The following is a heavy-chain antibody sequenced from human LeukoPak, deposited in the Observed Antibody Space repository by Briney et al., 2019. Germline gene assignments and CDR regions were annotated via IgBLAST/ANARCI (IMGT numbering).Heavy chain of an antibody. CDR3: ARGVITMIAKGWGIGSGFDI. D-gene: IGHD3-22*01. V-gene: IGHV1-2*02. CDR1: GYTFTGHY. Sequence: ASVKVSCKASGYTFTGHYMHWVRQAPGQGPEWMGWISPNSGGTNYAQKFQGRVTMTGDTSISTVYMELSSLRSEDTAVYYCARGVITMIAKGWGIGSGFDIWGQGTMVTVSS. J-gene: IGHJ3*02. CDR2: ISPNSGGT.